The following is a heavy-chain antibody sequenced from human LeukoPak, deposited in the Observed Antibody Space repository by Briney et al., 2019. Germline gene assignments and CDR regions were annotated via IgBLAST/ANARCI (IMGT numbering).Heavy chain of an antibody. V-gene: IGHV1-2*06. J-gene: IGHJ4*02. Sequence: ASVKVSCKASGYTFTAYYIHWVGQAPGQGLEWMGRIDPNSGDTNYAQEFQGRVTMTRDTSITTAQMELSRLKSDDTALYYCARDLASTPYWELDYWGQGTLLTVSS. CDR3: ARDLASTPYWELDY. CDR1: GYTFTAYY. D-gene: IGHD1-26*01. CDR2: IDPNSGDT.